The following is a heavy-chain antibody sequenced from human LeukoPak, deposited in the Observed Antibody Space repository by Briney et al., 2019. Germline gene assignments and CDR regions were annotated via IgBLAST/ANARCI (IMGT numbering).Heavy chain of an antibody. D-gene: IGHD1-26*01. CDR2: FDPEDGET. CDR1: GYTLTELS. CDR3: ATCQIVGARYYYYYMDV. V-gene: IGHV1-24*01. Sequence: ASVKLACKVSGYTLTELSMHWVRQAPGKGLEWMGGFDPEDGETIYAQKFQGRVTMTEDTSTDTAYMELSSLRSEDTAVYYCATCQIVGARYYYYYMDVWGKGTTVTVSS. J-gene: IGHJ6*03.